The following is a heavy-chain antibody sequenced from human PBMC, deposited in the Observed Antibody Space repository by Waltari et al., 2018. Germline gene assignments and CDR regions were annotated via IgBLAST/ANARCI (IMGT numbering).Heavy chain of an antibody. CDR1: GYSISSGYY. V-gene: IGHV4-38-2*01. D-gene: IGHD6-19*01. CDR3: ASWLVEGWFAWDY. Sequence: QVQLQESGPGLVKPSETLSLTCAVSGYSISSGYYWGWIRQPPGKGLEWIGSIYHSGSTYYNPSRKSRVTRAVDTSKNQFDLKLSCVTAADTAVYYCASWLVEGWFAWDYWGQGTLVTVSS. CDR2: IYHSGST. J-gene: IGHJ4*02.